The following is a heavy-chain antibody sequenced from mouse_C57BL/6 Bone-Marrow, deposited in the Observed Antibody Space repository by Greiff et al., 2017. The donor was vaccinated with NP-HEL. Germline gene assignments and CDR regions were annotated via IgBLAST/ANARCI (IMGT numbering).Heavy chain of an antibody. V-gene: IGHV1-82*01. J-gene: IGHJ1*03. Sequence: VMLVESGPELVKPGASVKISCKASGYAFSSSWMNWVKQRPGKGLEWIGRIYPGDGDTNYNGKFKGKATLTADKSSSTAYMQLSSLTSEDSAVYFCARFTTKGDWYFDVWGTGTTVTVSS. CDR1: GYAFSSSW. CDR2: IYPGDGDT. D-gene: IGHD1-1*01. CDR3: ARFTTKGDWYFDV.